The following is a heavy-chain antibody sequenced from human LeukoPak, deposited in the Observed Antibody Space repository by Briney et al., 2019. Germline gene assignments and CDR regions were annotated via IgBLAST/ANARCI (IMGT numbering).Heavy chain of an antibody. CDR2: ISGSGGST. CDR3: AKHTRTHFDY. J-gene: IGHJ4*02. V-gene: IGHV3-23*01. Sequence: GGSLRLSCAASGFTFDDYGMSWVRQAPGKGLEWVSAISGSGGSTYYADSVKGRFTISRDNSKNTLYLQINSLRAEDTAVYYCAKHTRTHFDYWGQGTLVTVSS. D-gene: IGHD2-21*01. CDR1: GFTFDDYG.